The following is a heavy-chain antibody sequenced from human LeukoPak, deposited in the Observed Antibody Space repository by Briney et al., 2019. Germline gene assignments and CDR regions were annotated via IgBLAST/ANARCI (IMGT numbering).Heavy chain of an antibody. V-gene: IGHV3-7*01. Sequence: PGGSLRLSCAASGFTVSSNYMTWVRQAPGKGLEWVANIKQDGGEKFYVDSVKGRFTISRDNAKNSLYLQMNSLRAEDTAVYYCARDRTGQQLISRKEYYYMDVWGKGTTVTISS. D-gene: IGHD4-11*01. CDR3: ARDRTGQQLISRKEYYYMDV. CDR1: GFTVSSNY. J-gene: IGHJ6*03. CDR2: IKQDGGEK.